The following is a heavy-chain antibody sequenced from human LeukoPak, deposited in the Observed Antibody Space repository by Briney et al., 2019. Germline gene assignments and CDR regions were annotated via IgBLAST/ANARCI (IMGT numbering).Heavy chain of an antibody. Sequence: PSETLSLTCSVSGGAISIDSYYRGWVRQPPGKGLEWIASINYSGSTYYNPSLNSRATISVDTSKTQFSLRLSSVTAADTAVYYCGGVFRGVSYNWFDPWGQGTLVTVSS. CDR2: INYSGST. V-gene: IGHV4-39*01. CDR1: GGAISIDSYY. J-gene: IGHJ5*02. CDR3: GGVFRGVSYNWFDP. D-gene: IGHD3-10*01.